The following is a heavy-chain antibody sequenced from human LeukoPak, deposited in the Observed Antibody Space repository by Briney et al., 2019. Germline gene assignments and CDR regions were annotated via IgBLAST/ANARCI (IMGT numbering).Heavy chain of an antibody. V-gene: IGHV3-30*18. D-gene: IGHD1-14*01. Sequence: PGGSLRLSCAASGFTFSSYGMHWVRQAPGKGLEWVAVISYDGSNKYYADSVEGRFTISRDNSKNTLYLQMNSLRAEDTAVYYCANIALPHYNPPYYYYGMDVWGQGTTVTVSS. CDR2: ISYDGSNK. CDR3: ANIALPHYNPPYYYYGMDV. CDR1: GFTFSSYG. J-gene: IGHJ6*02.